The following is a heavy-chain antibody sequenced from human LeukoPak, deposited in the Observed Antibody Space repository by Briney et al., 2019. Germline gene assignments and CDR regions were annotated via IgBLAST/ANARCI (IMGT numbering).Heavy chain of an antibody. J-gene: IGHJ4*02. CDR1: GFAFDDYT. Sequence: GGSLRLSCAASGFAFDDYTMHCVRQSPRNGLESVSLISWDGGITYYADSVKCRFTIYRHNSKNSLYRQMNSLRTEDTALYYCAKGLALVAKSGPFAYWGQGTLVTVSS. CDR2: ISWDGGIT. D-gene: IGHD5-12*01. CDR3: AKGLALVAKSGPFAY. V-gene: IGHV3-43*01.